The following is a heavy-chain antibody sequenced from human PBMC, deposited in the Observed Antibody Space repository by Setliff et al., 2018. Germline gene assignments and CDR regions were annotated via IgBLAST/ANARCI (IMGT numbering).Heavy chain of an antibody. V-gene: IGHV1-69*05. J-gene: IGHJ6*03. Sequence: SVKVSCKASGGTFSSYGISWVRQAPGQGLEWMGGTIPMFGTTSYARQFQGRVTIITDESTSTAYMQLSSLGSEDTAVYYCVRGGGDSRSSTDYRYYMDVWGKGTTVTVS. CDR3: VRGGGDSRSSTDYRYYMDV. D-gene: IGHD3-22*01. CDR1: GGTFSSYG. CDR2: TIPMFGTT.